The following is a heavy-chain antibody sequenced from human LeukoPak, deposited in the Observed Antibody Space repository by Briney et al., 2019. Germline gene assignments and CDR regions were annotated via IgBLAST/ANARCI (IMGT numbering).Heavy chain of an antibody. J-gene: IGHJ6*02. CDR2: IYYSGST. CDR3: ARTSITGTTFTRYYYGMDV. V-gene: IGHV4-61*08. Sequence: TSETLSLTCTVFGGSISSGGYYWSWIRQHPGKGLEWIGYIYYSGSTNYNPSLKSRVTISVDTSKNQFSLKLSSVTAADTAVYYCARTSITGTTFTRYYYGMDVWGQGTTVTVSS. D-gene: IGHD1-7*01. CDR1: GGSISSGGYY.